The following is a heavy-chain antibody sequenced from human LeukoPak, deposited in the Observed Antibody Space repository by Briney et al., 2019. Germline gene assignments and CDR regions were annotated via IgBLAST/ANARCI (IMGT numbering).Heavy chain of an antibody. CDR2: ISVSGGST. CDR3: AKDHRQSITIFGVVIGPSYYFDY. CDR1: GFTFTSYA. J-gene: IGHJ4*02. D-gene: IGHD3-3*01. V-gene: IGHV3-23*01. Sequence: SGGSLRLSCAASGFTFTSYAMSWVRQAPGKGLEVSAISVSGGSTYYADSVKGRFTISRDNSKNTLYLQMNSLRAEDTAVYYCAKDHRQSITIFGVVIGPSYYFDYWGQGTLVTVSS.